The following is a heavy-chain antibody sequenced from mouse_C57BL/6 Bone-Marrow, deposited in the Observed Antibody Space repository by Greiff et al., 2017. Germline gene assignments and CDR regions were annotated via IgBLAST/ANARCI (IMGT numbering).Heavy chain of an antibody. V-gene: IGHV6-3*01. CDR3: TEDYGSSADY. CDR1: GFTFSNYW. CDR2: IRLKSDNYAT. D-gene: IGHD1-1*01. Sequence: EVKVEESGGGLVQPGGSMKLSCVASGFTFSNYWMNWVRQSPEKGLEWVAQIRLKSDNYATHYAESVKWRFTISRDDSKHSVYLQMNNLKADDTGIYYYTEDYGSSADYWGQGTTLTVSS. J-gene: IGHJ2*01.